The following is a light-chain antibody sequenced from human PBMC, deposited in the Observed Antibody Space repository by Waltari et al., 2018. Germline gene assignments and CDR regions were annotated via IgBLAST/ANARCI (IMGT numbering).Light chain of an antibody. J-gene: IGLJ2*01. CDR2: KDT. CDR1: ALPKQY. Sequence: SSELTQPPSVSVSPGQTASITCSADALPKQYGYWYQQKPGQDPVLVIYKDTERPAGIPERFSGSSSGTTFTLTISGVQAEDEADYYCQSADSSGTYVVFGAGTKLTVL. CDR3: QSADSSGTYVV. V-gene: IGLV3-25*03.